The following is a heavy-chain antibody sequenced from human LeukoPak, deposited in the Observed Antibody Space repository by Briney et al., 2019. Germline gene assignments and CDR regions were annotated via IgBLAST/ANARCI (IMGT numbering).Heavy chain of an antibody. CDR2: ITNSGNSK. CDR1: EFTFSSYS. V-gene: IGHV3-48*01. D-gene: IGHD1-26*01. J-gene: IGHJ4*02. Sequence: GGALRLSCAASEFTFSSYSMNWVRQAPGKGLEWVSYITNSGNSKSYADSVKGRFTISRDNTTNSLYLQMNGLRAEDTAVYYCARSPLLYFDYWGQGTLVTVSS. CDR3: ARSPLLYFDY.